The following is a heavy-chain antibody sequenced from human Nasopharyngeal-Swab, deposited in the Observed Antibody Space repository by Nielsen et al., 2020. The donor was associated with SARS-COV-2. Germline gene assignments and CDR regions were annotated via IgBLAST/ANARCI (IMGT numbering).Heavy chain of an antibody. D-gene: IGHD2-2*01. CDR2: IYYSGSA. CDR1: GDSISSYY. CDR3: ARTSKYQLRSGGGYYYYMDV. J-gene: IGHJ6*03. Sequence: SETLSLTCTVSGDSISSYYWSWIRKPPGKGLEWIGHIYYSGSANYNPSLKSRVTMSVETSNNQFSLKLSFVTAADTAVYYCARTSKYQLRSGGGYYYYMDVWGKGTTVTVSS. V-gene: IGHV4-59*01.